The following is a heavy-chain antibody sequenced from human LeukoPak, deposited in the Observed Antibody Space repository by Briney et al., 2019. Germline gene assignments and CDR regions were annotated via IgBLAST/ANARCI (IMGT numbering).Heavy chain of an antibody. CDR1: GFTFSNAW. J-gene: IGHJ3*02. Sequence: GGSLRLSCAASGFTFSNAWMSWVRQAPGKGLGWVGRIKSKTDGGTTDYAAPVKGRFTISRDDSKNTLYLQMNSLKTEDTAVYYCTTTMVRGVINAFDIWGQGTMVTVSS. CDR2: IKSKTDGGTT. D-gene: IGHD3-10*01. CDR3: TTTMVRGVINAFDI. V-gene: IGHV3-15*01.